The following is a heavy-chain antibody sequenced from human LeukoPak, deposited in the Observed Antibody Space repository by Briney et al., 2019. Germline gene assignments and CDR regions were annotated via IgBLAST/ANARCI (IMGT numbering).Heavy chain of an antibody. D-gene: IGHD3-10*01. J-gene: IGHJ5*02. V-gene: IGHV3-33*01. CDR2: IWYDGSNK. Sequence: GRSLRLSCAASGFTFSSYGMHWVRQAPGKGLEWVAVIWYDGSNKYYADSVKGRFTISRDNSKNTLYLQMNSLRAEDTAVYYCARDYGSGSYPYWFDPWGQGTLVTVSS. CDR3: ARDYGSGSYPYWFDP. CDR1: GFTFSSYG.